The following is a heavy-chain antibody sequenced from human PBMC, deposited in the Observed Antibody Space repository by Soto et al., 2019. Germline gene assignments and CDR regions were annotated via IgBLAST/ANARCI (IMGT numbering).Heavy chain of an antibody. CDR1: GYAFTSYT. J-gene: IGHJ4*02. CDR3: ARGSGPMIEWH. D-gene: IGHD3-22*01. CDR2: INAGNGNT. V-gene: IGHV1-3*05. Sequence: QVQLVQSGAEEKKPGASVKVSCKASGYAFTSYTMHWVRHAPGQRLEWMGWINAGNGNTKYSQKFQGRVTITRDTSASTAYMELSSLRSEDTAVYYCARGSGPMIEWHWGQGTLVTVSS.